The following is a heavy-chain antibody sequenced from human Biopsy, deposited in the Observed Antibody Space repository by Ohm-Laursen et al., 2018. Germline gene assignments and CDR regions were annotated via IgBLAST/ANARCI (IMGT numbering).Heavy chain of an antibody. CDR2: SNTDGSHT. CDR1: GFTFNNYW. V-gene: IGHV3-74*01. CDR3: VRDASQGFDS. J-gene: IGHJ5*01. Sequence: SLRLSCAASGFTFNNYWMHWVRQAPGKGLVWVSRSNTDGSHTNYADSVKGRFTTSTDNAKNTLYLYMSSLTVEDTAVYFCVRDASQGFDSWGQGTLVTVSS.